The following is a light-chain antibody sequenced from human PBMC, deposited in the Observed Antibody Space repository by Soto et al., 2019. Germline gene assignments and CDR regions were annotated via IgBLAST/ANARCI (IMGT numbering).Light chain of an antibody. CDR3: QQYGSSGT. J-gene: IGKJ1*01. CDR2: GAS. V-gene: IGKV3-20*01. Sequence: ASQSVSNNYLAWYQQKPGQAPRLLIYGASNRATGIPDRFSGSGSGTDFTLTISRLEPEDFAVYFCQQYGSSGTFGQGTKVDIK. CDR1: QSVSNNY.